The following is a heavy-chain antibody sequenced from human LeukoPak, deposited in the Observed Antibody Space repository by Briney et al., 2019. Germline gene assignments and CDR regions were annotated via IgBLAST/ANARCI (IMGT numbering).Heavy chain of an antibody. CDR3: ARSRQASGLFSS. D-gene: IGHD3-10*01. V-gene: IGHV4-30-2*01. CDR1: GYAIISGGFS. CDR2: IYDRGPA. Sequence: SSETLSLTCTVSGYAIISGGFSWNWIRQPPGKGLEWIGCIYDRGPAHYNPSLKSRFTISVDRPKNQFFLNVTSLTAADTAVYYCARSRQASGLFSSWGQGTLVVVSS. J-gene: IGHJ5*02.